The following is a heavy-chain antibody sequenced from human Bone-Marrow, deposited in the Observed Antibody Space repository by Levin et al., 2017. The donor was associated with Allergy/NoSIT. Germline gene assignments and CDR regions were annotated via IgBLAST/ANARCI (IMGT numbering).Heavy chain of an antibody. D-gene: IGHD4-23*01. CDR1: GGSISTYY. Sequence: SETLSLTCTVSGGSISTYYWSWIRQPPEKRLEWIGYIYYSGSTKYNPSLKSRVTLLVDTSKNLFSLKLSSVTAADSAVYFCARAIPSGGNSYYYYYLDVWGKGTTVTVSS. V-gene: IGHV4-59*01. CDR2: IYYSGST. J-gene: IGHJ6*03. CDR3: ARAIPSGGNSYYYYYLDV.